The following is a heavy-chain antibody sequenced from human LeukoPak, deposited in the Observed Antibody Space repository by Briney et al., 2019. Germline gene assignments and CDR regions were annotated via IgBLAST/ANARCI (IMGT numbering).Heavy chain of an antibody. CDR1: GGSINDYY. CDR3: ARVSSWGHMDV. Sequence: PSETLSLTCTVSGGSINDYYWSWIRQSPGKGLEWIGYIFYSGSTTYNPSLKSRLTISVDTSKNLFSLRLSSVTAADTAVYYCARVSSWGHMDVWGKGTTVTVSS. V-gene: IGHV4-59*01. D-gene: IGHD6-13*01. CDR2: IFYSGST. J-gene: IGHJ6*03.